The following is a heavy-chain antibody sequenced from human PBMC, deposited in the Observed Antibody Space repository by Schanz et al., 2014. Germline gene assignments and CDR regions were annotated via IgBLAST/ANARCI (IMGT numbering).Heavy chain of an antibody. CDR3: ARAGQDYSDSSGYATYYFGN. D-gene: IGHD3-22*01. V-gene: IGHV1-18*04. CDR1: GYTFTSYG. Sequence: QVQLLQSGAEVKKPGASVKVSCKASGYTFTSYGISWVRQAPGQGPEWMGWISDYNADTKYAQKVQGRVTITADKSTSTAYMELSNLRSEDTAVYYCARAGQDYSDSSGYATYYFGNWGQGTLVTVSS. CDR2: ISDYNADT. J-gene: IGHJ4*02.